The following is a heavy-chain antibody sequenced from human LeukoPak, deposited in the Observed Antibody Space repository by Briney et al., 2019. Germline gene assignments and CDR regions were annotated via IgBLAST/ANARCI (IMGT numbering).Heavy chain of an antibody. Sequence: GGSLRLSCAASGFTFSSYSMNWVRQAPGKGLEWVSSISSSSSYIYYADSVEGRFTISRDNAKNSLYLQMNSLRAEDTAVYYCARGRDYVWGSYHHPHFDYWGQGTLVTVSS. D-gene: IGHD3-16*02. CDR3: ARGRDYVWGSYHHPHFDY. J-gene: IGHJ4*02. CDR1: GFTFSSYS. V-gene: IGHV3-21*01. CDR2: ISSSSSYI.